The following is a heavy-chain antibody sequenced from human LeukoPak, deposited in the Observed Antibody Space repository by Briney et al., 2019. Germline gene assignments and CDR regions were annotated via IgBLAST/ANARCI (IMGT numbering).Heavy chain of an antibody. CDR1: GFTFSDYY. J-gene: IGHJ4*02. CDR3: AGVIGDSSGYYPR. Sequence: PGGSLRLSCAASGFTFSDYYMTWVRHVPGKGLVWVSRITNDGGTTTYADSVKGRFTISRDNAKNTVYLQMNSLRADDTAVYYCAGVIGDSSGYYPRWGQGTLVTVSS. CDR2: ITNDGGTT. V-gene: IGHV3-74*01. D-gene: IGHD3-22*01.